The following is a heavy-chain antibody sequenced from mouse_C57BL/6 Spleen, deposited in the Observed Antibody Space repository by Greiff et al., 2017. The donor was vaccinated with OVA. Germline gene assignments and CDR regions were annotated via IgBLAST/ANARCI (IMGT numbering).Heavy chain of an antibody. CDR3: ARGVIITTLDY. J-gene: IGHJ2*01. CDR1: GYAFSSSW. CDR2: IYPGDGDT. Sequence: QVQLQQSGPELVKPGASVKISCKASGYAFSSSWMNWVKQRPGKGLEWIGRIYPGDGDTNYNGKFKGKATLTADKSSSTAYMQLSSLTSEDSAVYFCARGVIITTLDYWGQGTTLTVSS. D-gene: IGHD1-1*01. V-gene: IGHV1-82*01.